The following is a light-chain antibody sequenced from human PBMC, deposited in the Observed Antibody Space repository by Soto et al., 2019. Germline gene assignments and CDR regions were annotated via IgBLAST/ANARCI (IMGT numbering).Light chain of an antibody. CDR3: QHYGAPPYT. J-gene: IGKJ2*01. V-gene: IGKV3-20*01. CDR1: QTVSNNY. CDR2: GAS. Sequence: ESLLTQSPGRLSLSPGEGATLSCRASQTVSNNYLAWFQQHPGQAPRLLIYGASSRVTGIPDRFSGSGSGTDCTLTISRLEPEDFAVYYCQHYGAPPYTFGQGTELEI.